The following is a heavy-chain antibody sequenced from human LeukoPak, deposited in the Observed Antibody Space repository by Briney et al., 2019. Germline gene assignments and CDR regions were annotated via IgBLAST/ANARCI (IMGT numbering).Heavy chain of an antibody. D-gene: IGHD6-13*01. V-gene: IGHV4-39*07. CDR2: VYYSGTT. CDR1: GGSISSSSYY. J-gene: IGHJ4*02. CDR3: AREYSSSRYDY. Sequence: SETLSLTCTVSGGSISSSSYYWGWIRQPPGEGLEWIGSVYYSGTTYYNPSLKSRVIISVDTSKNQFSLRLSSVTAADTAIYYCAREYSSSRYDYWGQGTPVSVSS.